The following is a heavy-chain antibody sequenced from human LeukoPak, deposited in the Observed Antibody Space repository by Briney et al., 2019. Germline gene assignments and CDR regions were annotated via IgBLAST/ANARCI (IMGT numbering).Heavy chain of an antibody. D-gene: IGHD4-17*01. CDR1: YW. J-gene: IGHJ4*02. CDR2: IYPGDSDT. V-gene: IGHV5-51*01. CDR3: ARSYGDYRSFDY. Sequence: YWSWIRQHPGKGLEWMGFIYPGDSDTRYSPSFQGQVTISADKSISTAYLQWSSLKASDTAMYYCARSYGDYRSFDYWGQGTLVTVSS.